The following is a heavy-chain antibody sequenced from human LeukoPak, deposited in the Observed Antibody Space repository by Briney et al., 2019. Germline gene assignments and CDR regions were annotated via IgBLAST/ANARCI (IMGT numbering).Heavy chain of an antibody. CDR2: ISGSGGST. Sequence: PGGSLRLSCEAAGFTFSSYWMNWVRQAPGKGLEWVSAISGSGGSTYYADSVKGRFTISRDNSKNTLYLQMNSLRAEDTAVYYCAKDSSVDFFDYWGQGTLVTVSS. CDR1: GFTFSSYW. CDR3: AKDSSVDFFDY. V-gene: IGHV3-23*01. D-gene: IGHD3-3*01. J-gene: IGHJ4*02.